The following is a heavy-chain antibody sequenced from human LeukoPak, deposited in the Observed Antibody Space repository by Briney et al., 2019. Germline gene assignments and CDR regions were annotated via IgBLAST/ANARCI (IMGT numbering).Heavy chain of an antibody. CDR2: IYYSGST. J-gene: IGHJ4*02. D-gene: IGHD6-19*01. V-gene: IGHV4-31*03. CDR1: GGSISSGGYY. CDR3: ARVPGYSSGYYFDY. Sequence: SETLSFTCTVSGGSISSGGYYWSWIRQHPGKGLEWIGYIYYSGSTYYNPSLKSRVTISVDTSKNQFSLKLSSVTAADTAVYYCARVPGYSSGYYFDYWGQGTLVTVSS.